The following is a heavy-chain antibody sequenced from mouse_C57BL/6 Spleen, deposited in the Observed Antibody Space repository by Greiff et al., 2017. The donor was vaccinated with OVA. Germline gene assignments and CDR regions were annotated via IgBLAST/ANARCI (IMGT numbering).Heavy chain of an antibody. CDR3: TKSTTVVATDWYFDV. D-gene: IGHD1-1*01. V-gene: IGHV6-3*01. CDR1: GFTFSNYW. Sequence: DVMLVESGGGLVQPGGSMKLSCVASGFTFSNYWMNWVRQSPEKGLEWVAQIRLKSDNYATHYAESVKGRFTISRDDSKSSVYLQMNNLRAEDTGIYYCTKSTTVVATDWYFDVWGTGTTVTVSS. CDR2: IRLKSDNYAT. J-gene: IGHJ1*03.